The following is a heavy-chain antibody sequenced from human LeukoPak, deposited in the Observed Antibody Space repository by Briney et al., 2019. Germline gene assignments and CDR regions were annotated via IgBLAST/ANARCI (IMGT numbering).Heavy chain of an antibody. V-gene: IGHV1-2*02. Sequence: GASVKVSCKASGYTFTGYYLHWVRQAPGHGLGWMGWINPNSGGTNYAQKFQGRATMTRDTSISTAYMELSRLRSDDTAVYYCARFTSGYYGYFDYWGQGTLVTVSS. CDR3: ARFTSGYYGYFDY. CDR2: INPNSGGT. J-gene: IGHJ4*02. CDR1: GYTFTGYY. D-gene: IGHD3-22*01.